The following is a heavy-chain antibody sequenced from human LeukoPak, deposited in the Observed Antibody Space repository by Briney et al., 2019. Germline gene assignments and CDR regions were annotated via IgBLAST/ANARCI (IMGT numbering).Heavy chain of an antibody. J-gene: IGHJ4*02. CDR2: ISGRGGST. D-gene: IGHD6-19*01. CDR1: GFAFSGYA. Sequence: GGSLRLSCAASGFAFSGYAMTWVRQAPGVGMEWVSAISGRGGSTYYADSVKGRFTISRDNSKNTLHLQMNSLRAEDTAVYYCARRQWLEYYFDYWGQGTLVTVSS. V-gene: IGHV3-23*01. CDR3: ARRQWLEYYFDY.